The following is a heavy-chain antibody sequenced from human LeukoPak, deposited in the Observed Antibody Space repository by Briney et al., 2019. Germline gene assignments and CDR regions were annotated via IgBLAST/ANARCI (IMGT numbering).Heavy chain of an antibody. Sequence: GGSLRLSCAASGFTFSSYWMSWVRQAPGKGLEWVAYIKQDGSEKYYVDSVKSRFTNSRDNAKNSLYLQMNSLRAEDTAVYYCARYEQYCSNTSCYVGRYYYHHGMDVWGQGTTVNVSS. CDR2: IKQDGSEK. CDR1: GFTFSSYW. J-gene: IGHJ6*02. D-gene: IGHD2-2*01. V-gene: IGHV3-7*01. CDR3: ARYEQYCSNTSCYVGRYYYHHGMDV.